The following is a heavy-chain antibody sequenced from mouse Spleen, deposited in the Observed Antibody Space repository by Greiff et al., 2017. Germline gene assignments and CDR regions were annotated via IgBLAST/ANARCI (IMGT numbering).Heavy chain of an antibody. CDR1: GYTFTSYW. CDR2: IHPNSGST. J-gene: IGHJ3*01. Sequence: QVQLQQPGAELVKPGASVKLSCKASGYTFTSYWMHWVKQRPGQGLEWIGMIHPNSGSTNYNEKFKSKATLTVDKSSSTAYMQLSSLTSEDSAVYYCAIEDYGSSYRFAYWGQGTLVTVSA. V-gene: IGHV1-64*01. D-gene: IGHD1-1*01. CDR3: AIEDYGSSYRFAY.